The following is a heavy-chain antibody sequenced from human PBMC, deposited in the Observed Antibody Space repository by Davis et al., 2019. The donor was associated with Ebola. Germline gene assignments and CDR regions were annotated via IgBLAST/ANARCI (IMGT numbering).Heavy chain of an antibody. CDR2: INHSGST. CDR3: ARDAPLHCSTTRCSPVNGLDI. CDR1: GGSFSGYY. V-gene: IGHV4-34*01. Sequence: MPSETLSLTCAVYGGSFSGYYWSWIRQPPGKGLEWIGEINHSGSTNYNPSLKSRVTISVDTSKNQFSLKLSSVTAADTAVYYCARDAPLHCSTTRCSPVNGLDIWGRGTLVTVSS. D-gene: IGHD2-2*01. J-gene: IGHJ3*02.